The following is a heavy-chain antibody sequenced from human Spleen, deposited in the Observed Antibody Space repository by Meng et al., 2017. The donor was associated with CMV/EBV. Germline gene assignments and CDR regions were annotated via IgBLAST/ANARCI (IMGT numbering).Heavy chain of an antibody. J-gene: IGHJ4*02. CDR1: GFGFSSYA. D-gene: IGHD6-19*01. V-gene: IGHV3-30*04. CDR3: AKVRSGWYFDN. Sequence: GESLKISCAASGFGFSSYAIHWVRQAPGKGLEWVAVISSDGSNKYYVDSVKGRFTISRDNSKNTLYLQMDSLRAEGTAVYYCAKVRSGWYFDNWGQGTPVTISS. CDR2: ISSDGSNK.